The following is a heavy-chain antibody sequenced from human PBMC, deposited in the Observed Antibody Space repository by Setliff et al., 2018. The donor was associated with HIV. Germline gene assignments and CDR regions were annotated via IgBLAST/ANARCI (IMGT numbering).Heavy chain of an antibody. D-gene: IGHD5-18*01. CDR3: ARRDGYSYGFYFDY. V-gene: IGHV4-39*01. CDR2: IYYSGST. J-gene: IGHJ4*02. Sequence: WVRQAPGKGLEWIGNIYYSGSTYYNPSLKGRVTISVDTSKNQFSLKLSSVTAADTAVYYCARRDGYSYGFYFDYWGQGTLVTVSS.